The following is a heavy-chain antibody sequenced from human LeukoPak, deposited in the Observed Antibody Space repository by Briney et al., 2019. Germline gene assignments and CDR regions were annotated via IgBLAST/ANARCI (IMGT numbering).Heavy chain of an antibody. J-gene: IGHJ6*02. V-gene: IGHV3-23*01. CDR1: GFTFSSTA. CDR2: INAGGGAT. Sequence: GGSLRLSCAASGFTFSSTAMSWVRQAPGKGLDGASFINAGGGATYYADSVKGRFTISRDNSKNTLHLQLNSLRAEDTALYYCAKSCGGTCYYYGMDVWGQGTTVTVSS. D-gene: IGHD2-15*01. CDR3: AKSCGGTCYYYGMDV.